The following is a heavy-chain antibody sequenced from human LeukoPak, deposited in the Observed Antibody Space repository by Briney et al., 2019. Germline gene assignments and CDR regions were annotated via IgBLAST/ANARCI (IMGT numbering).Heavy chain of an antibody. D-gene: IGHD2-15*01. J-gene: IGHJ4*02. CDR1: GGTFSSYA. Sequence: ASVKVSCKASGGTFSSYAISWVRQAPGQGLEWMGGIIPIFGTANYAQKFQGRVTITTDESTSTAYMELSSLRSEDTAVYYCATGPYSSGGSCPKAFDYWGQGTLVTVSS. CDR2: IIPIFGTA. CDR3: ATGPYSSGGSCPKAFDY. V-gene: IGHV1-69*05.